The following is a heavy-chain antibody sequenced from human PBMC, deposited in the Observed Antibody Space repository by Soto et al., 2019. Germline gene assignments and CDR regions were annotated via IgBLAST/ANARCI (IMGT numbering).Heavy chain of an antibody. CDR3: ARGTRRDGYNSPIFFDY. D-gene: IGHD5-12*01. CDR2: INHSGST. J-gene: IGHJ4*02. CDR1: GGSFSGYY. V-gene: IGHV4-34*01. Sequence: QVQLQQWGAGLLKPSETLSLTCAVYGGSFSGYYWSWIRQPPGKGLEWIGEINHSGSTNYNPSLKRRVTISVDTSKNQFSLKLSSVTAADTAVYYCARGTRRDGYNSPIFFDYWGQGTLVTVSS.